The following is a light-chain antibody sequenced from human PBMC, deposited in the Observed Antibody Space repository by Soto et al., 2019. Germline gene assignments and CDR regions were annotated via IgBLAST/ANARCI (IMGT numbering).Light chain of an antibody. Sequence: QSVLTQPASVSGSPGQSIAISCTGTSSDIGRYNFVSWYQQHPGKAPKLIIHDLTNRPSGVSSRFSGSKSDNTASLTISGLQAEDEAEYSCTSYTTSRSYVFGTGTKVTVL. J-gene: IGLJ1*01. CDR2: DLT. CDR1: SSDIGRYNF. V-gene: IGLV2-14*03. CDR3: TSYTTSRSYV.